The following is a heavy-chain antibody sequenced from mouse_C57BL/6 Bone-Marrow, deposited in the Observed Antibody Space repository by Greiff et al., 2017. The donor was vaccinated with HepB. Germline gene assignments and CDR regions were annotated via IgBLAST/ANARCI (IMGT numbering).Heavy chain of an antibody. D-gene: IGHD1-2*01. CDR2: INPGSGGT. Sequence: VQLQQSGAELVRPGTSVKVSCKASGYAFTNHLIEWVKQRPGQGLEWIGVINPGSGGTNYNEKFKGKATLTADKSSSTAYMQLSSLTSEDSAVYFCAREEGHYAWFAYWGQGTLVTVSA. J-gene: IGHJ3*01. CDR1: GYAFTNHL. V-gene: IGHV1-54*01. CDR3: AREEGHYAWFAY.